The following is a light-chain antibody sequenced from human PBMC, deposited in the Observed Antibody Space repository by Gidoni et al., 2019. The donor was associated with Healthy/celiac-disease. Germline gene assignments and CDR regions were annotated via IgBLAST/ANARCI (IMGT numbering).Light chain of an antibody. CDR2: AAS. J-gene: IGKJ4*01. CDR1: QGISSY. CDR3: LQLNSYPLT. Sequence: IQLTQSPSSLSASVGDRVTITCRASQGISSYLAWYQQKPGKAPKLMIYAASTLQSGVPSRFSGSGSGTDFTLTISSLQPEDFANYYCLQLNSYPLTFGGGTKVEIK. V-gene: IGKV1-9*01.